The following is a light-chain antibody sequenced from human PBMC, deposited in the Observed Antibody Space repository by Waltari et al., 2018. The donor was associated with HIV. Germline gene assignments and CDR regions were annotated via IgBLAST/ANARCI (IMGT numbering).Light chain of an antibody. V-gene: IGKV3-11*01. CDR1: QRVSSY. CDR3: HQRSNWPIT. CDR2: GAS. Sequence: EIVLTQSPATLSLSPGERATLSCRASQRVSSYLAWYQQKPGQAPRLLIYGASSRATGIPARFSGSGSGTDFTLTISSLEPGDFGVYYCHQRSNWPITFGQGTRLEIK. J-gene: IGKJ5*01.